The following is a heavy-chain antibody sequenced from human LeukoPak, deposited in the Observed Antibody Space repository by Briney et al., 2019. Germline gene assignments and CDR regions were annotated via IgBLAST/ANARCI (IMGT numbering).Heavy chain of an antibody. Sequence: ASVKVSCKASGYTFTGYYMHWVRQAPGQGLEWMGWINPNSGGTNYAQKFQGRVTMTRDTSISTAYMELSRLRSDDTAVYCCARVWGSSGWYYFDYWGQGTLVTVSS. J-gene: IGHJ4*02. D-gene: IGHD6-19*01. CDR2: INPNSGGT. CDR1: GYTFTGYY. V-gene: IGHV1-2*02. CDR3: ARVWGSSGWYYFDY.